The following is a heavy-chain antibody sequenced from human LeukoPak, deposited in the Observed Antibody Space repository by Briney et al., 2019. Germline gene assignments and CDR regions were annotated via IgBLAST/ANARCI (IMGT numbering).Heavy chain of an antibody. CDR3: SRESGPFCPFGH. J-gene: IGHJ4*02. CDR2: ISLAGRT. V-gene: IGHV4-4*02. D-gene: IGHD5-12*01. Sequence: SETLSLTCGVSGGFIITTNYWSWVRQPPGGGLEWIGEISLAGRTRHNPSLQSRVHISIDESKNHLYLNLASVTAADTAVSYCSRESGPFCPFGHWGQGTLVAVTS. CDR1: GGFIITTNY.